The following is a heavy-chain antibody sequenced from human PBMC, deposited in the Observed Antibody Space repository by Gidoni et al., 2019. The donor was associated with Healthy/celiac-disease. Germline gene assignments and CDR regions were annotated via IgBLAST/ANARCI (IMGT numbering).Heavy chain of an antibody. D-gene: IGHD3-10*01. CDR3: ARGGSMVRGVQRDY. V-gene: IGHV4-34*01. Sequence: QVQLQQWGAGLLKPSETLSLTCAVYGGSFSGYYWSWIRQPPGKGLEWIGEINHSGSTNYNPSLKSRVTISVDTSKNQFSLKLSAVTAADTAVYYCARGGSMVRGVQRDYWGQGTLVTVSS. CDR1: GGSFSGYY. J-gene: IGHJ4*02. CDR2: INHSGST.